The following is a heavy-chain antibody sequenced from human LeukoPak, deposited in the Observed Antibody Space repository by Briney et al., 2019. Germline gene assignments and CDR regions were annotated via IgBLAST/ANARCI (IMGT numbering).Heavy chain of an antibody. D-gene: IGHD6-6*01. J-gene: IGHJ4*02. CDR3: VRVLGSPSYFDY. CDR1: GITVSNNH. CDR2: TYRGGTT. Sequence: GGSLRLSCAASGITVSNNHMSWVRQAPGKTLEWVSVTYRGGTTEYTHSVKDRFTTLRDDSAKTLYLQMSTLRVEDTAVYYCVRVLGSPSYFDYWGQGTLVTVSS. V-gene: IGHV3-66*01.